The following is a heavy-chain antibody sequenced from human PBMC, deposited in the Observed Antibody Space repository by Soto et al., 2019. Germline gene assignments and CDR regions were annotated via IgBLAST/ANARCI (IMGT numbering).Heavy chain of an antibody. Sequence: QVQLVQSGAEVKKPGSSVKVSCKASGGTFSSYTISWVRQAPGQGLEWMGRIIPILGIANYAQKFQGRVTITADKSTSTAYMELSSLRSEDTAVYYCARVSSNSSGVAFDYWGQGTLVTVSS. CDR1: GGTFSSYT. V-gene: IGHV1-69*02. D-gene: IGHD2-8*01. CDR2: IIPILGIA. CDR3: ARVSSNSSGVAFDY. J-gene: IGHJ4*02.